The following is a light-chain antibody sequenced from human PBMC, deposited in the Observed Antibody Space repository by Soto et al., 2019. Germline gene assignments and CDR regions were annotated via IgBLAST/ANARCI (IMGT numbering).Light chain of an antibody. CDR1: QGASAY. CDR3: QQATNYPIT. J-gene: IGKJ5*01. CDR2: TTS. V-gene: IGKV1-12*01. Sequence: DIQLTPSPSSVSASVGDRVTITCRATQGASAYLAWYQQKPGTGPKLLIYTTSTLQSGVPSRFSGSRPGAEFTLTISSLQPEECATYYCQQATNYPITFGQGTRLEIK.